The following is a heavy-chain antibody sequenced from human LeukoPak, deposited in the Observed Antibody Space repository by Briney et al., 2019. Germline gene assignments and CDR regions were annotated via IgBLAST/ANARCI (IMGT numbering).Heavy chain of an antibody. D-gene: IGHD2-2*01. CDR1: GGSISSGDYY. CDR3: ASIVAVPAANARYYYYYYMDV. Sequence: PSQTLSLTCTVSGGSISSGDYYWSWIRQPPGKGLEWIGYIYYSGSTYCNPSLKSRVTISVDTSKNQFSLKLSSVTAADTAVYYCASIVAVPAANARYYYYYYMDVWGKGTTVTVSS. CDR2: IYYSGST. J-gene: IGHJ6*03. V-gene: IGHV4-30-4*08.